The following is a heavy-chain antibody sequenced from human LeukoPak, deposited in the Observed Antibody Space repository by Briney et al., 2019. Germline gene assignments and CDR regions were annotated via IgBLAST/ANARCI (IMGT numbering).Heavy chain of an antibody. CDR2: IYHSGST. CDR1: GGSISSSNW. CDR3: AREELHWNDLTFDY. J-gene: IGHJ4*02. D-gene: IGHD1-1*01. Sequence: PSETLSLTCAVSGGSISSSNWWNWVRQPPGKGLEWIGEIYHSGSTNYNPSLKSRVTISVDKSKNQFSLKLSSVTAADTAVYYCAREELHWNDLTFDYWGQGTLVTVSS. V-gene: IGHV4-4*02.